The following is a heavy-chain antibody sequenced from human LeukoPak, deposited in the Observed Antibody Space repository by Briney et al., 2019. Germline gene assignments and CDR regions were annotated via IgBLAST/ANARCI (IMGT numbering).Heavy chain of an antibody. V-gene: IGHV1-69*05. J-gene: IGHJ4*02. D-gene: IGHD2-8*01. CDR1: GGTFSSYA. CDR3: ARDECTNDVCYSLDY. Sequence: SVKVSCKTSGGTFSSYAISWVRQAPGQGLEWMGGIIPIFGTPNYAQKFQGRLTIIMDESTNMAHMELNSLRSEDTAVYYCARDECTNDVCYSLDYWGQGTLVTVSS. CDR2: IIPIFGTP.